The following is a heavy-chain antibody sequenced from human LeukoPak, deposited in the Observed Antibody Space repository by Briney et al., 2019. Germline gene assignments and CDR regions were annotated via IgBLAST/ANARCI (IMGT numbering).Heavy chain of an antibody. V-gene: IGHV3-23*01. CDR2: ISGDGGST. CDR1: GFTFTSYV. D-gene: IGHD3-22*01. J-gene: IGHJ5*02. Sequence: GGSLRLSCTASGFTFTSYVMTWVRQAPGKGLEWLSTISGDGGSTFYADSVRGRFTVSRDNSKDTLYLQMNILRAEDTAFYYCARQPHRGYFDTSGYYSDSDLWGQGTLVTVSS. CDR3: ARQPHRGYFDTSGYYSDSDL.